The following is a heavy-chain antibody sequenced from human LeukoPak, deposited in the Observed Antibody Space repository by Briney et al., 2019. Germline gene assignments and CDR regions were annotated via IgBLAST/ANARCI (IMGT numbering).Heavy chain of an antibody. J-gene: IGHJ4*02. D-gene: IGHD6-13*01. CDR3: ARGIAAAHPLAPFDY. Sequence: PGRSLRLSCAASGFTFSSYSMNWVRQAPGKGLEWVSSISSSSSYIYYADSVKGRFTISRDNAKNSLYLQMNSLRAEDTAVYYCARGIAAAHPLAPFDYWGQGTLVTVSS. CDR2: ISSSSSYI. V-gene: IGHV3-21*01. CDR1: GFTFSSYS.